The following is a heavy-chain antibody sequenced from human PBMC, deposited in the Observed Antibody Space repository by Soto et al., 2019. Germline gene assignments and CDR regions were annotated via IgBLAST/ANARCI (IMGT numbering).Heavy chain of an antibody. Sequence: GESLKISCAASGFTFSDYYMSWIRQAPGKGLEWVSYISSSSSYTNYADSVKGRFTISRDNAKNSLSLQLSSLTAEDTAVYYCARVRRAAAGYYFDYWGQGTLVTVSS. CDR1: GFTFSDYY. CDR3: ARVRRAAAGYYFDY. V-gene: IGHV3-11*06. D-gene: IGHD6-13*01. CDR2: ISSSSSYT. J-gene: IGHJ4*02.